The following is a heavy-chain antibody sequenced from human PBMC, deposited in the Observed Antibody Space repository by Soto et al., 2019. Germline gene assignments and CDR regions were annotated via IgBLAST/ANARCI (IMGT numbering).Heavy chain of an antibody. V-gene: IGHV3-66*01. CDR3: AREQLSFNYYYYMDV. J-gene: IGHJ6*03. Sequence: PGGSLRLSCAASGFTVSSNYMSWVRQAPGKGLEWVSVIYSGGSTYYADSVKGRFTISRDNSKNTLYLQMNSLRAEDTAVYYCAREQLSFNYYYYMDVWGKGTTVTVSS. CDR1: GFTVSSNY. D-gene: IGHD6-13*01. CDR2: IYSGGST.